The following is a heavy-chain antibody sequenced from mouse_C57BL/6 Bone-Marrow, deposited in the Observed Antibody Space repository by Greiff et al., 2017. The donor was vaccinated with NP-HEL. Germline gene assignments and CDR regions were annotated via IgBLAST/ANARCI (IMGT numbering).Heavy chain of an antibody. CDR2: ISDGGSYT. J-gene: IGHJ3*01. D-gene: IGHD2-2*01. V-gene: IGHV5-4*01. CDR3: AREGYGPSWFAY. CDR1: GFTFSSYA. Sequence: VMLVESGGGLVKPGGSLKLSCAASGFTFSSYAMSWVRQTPEKRLEWVATISDGGSYTYYPDNVKGRFTISRDNAKNNLYLQMSHLKSEDTAMYYCAREGYGPSWFAYWGQGTLVTVSA.